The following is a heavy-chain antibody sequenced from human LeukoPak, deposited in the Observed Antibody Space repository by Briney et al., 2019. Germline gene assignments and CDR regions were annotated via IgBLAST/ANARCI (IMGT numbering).Heavy chain of an antibody. CDR2: LYHGGST. CDR3: ARDQYYYDSSGYYRFDY. CDR1: GYSISSAYS. Sequence: PSETLSLTCNVFGYSISSAYSWGWIRQPPGKGLEWIGSLYHGGSTYYNPSLKSRVTISVDTSKNQFSLKLSSVTAADTAVYYCARDQYYYDSSGYYRFDYWGQGTLVTVSS. V-gene: IGHV4-38-2*02. J-gene: IGHJ4*02. D-gene: IGHD3-22*01.